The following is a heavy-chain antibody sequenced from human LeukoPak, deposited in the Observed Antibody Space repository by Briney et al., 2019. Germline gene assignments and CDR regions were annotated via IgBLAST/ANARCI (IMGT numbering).Heavy chain of an antibody. Sequence: GGSLRLSCAASGFTFSRYWMTWVRQAPGNGLEWVANIDDNGREKNYVDSVKGRFTISRDNAKNSLYLQMNSLRAEDTAVYYCAKYYVSGSSAWFDPWGQGTLVTLSS. J-gene: IGHJ5*02. V-gene: IGHV3-7*01. CDR3: AKYYVSGSSAWFDP. D-gene: IGHD3-10*01. CDR2: IDDNGREK. CDR1: GFTFSRYW.